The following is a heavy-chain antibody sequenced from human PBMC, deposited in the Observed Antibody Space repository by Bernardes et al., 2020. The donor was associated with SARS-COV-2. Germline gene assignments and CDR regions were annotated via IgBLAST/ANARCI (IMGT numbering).Heavy chain of an antibody. CDR3: ATLCCSSLCLLPLAFDR. CDR2: IYPGDSDT. J-gene: IGHJ3*01. Sequence: GESLKISCKASGYSFSNSWIGWVRQMSGKGLEWMGIIYPGDSDTRYSPSFQGQVAISVDKSIKTAYLEWISLKASDTAMYFCATLCCSSLCLLPLAFDRWGQRTMLILSS. CDR1: GYSFSNSW. D-gene: IGHD3-10*01. V-gene: IGHV5-51*01.